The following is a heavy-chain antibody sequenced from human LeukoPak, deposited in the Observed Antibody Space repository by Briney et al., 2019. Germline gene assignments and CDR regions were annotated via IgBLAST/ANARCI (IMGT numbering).Heavy chain of an antibody. Sequence: ASVKVSCKASGYTFTSYDINWVRQATGQGLEWMGWMNPNSGNTGYAQKFQGRVTMTRNTSISTAYMELSSLRSEDTAVYYCAKGLHLGDFWSGYYVTTYYYYGMDVWGQGTTVTVSS. CDR2: MNPNSGNT. D-gene: IGHD3-3*01. V-gene: IGHV1-8*01. CDR1: GYTFTSYD. CDR3: AKGLHLGDFWSGYYVTTYYYYGMDV. J-gene: IGHJ6*02.